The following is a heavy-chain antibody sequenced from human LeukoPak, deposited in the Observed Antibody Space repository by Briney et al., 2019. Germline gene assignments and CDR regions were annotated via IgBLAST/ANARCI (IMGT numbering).Heavy chain of an antibody. V-gene: IGHV2-5*02. CDR3: ARCLYYYDSSGGMNAFDI. CDR1: GFSLSTSGVG. Sequence: SGPTLVKPTQTLTLTCTFSGFSLSTSGVGVGWIRQPPGKALEWLALIYWDDDKRYSPSLKSRLTITKGTSKNQVVLTMTNMDPVDTATYYCARCLYYYDSSGGMNAFDIWGQGTMVTVSS. J-gene: IGHJ3*02. D-gene: IGHD3-22*01. CDR2: IYWDDDK.